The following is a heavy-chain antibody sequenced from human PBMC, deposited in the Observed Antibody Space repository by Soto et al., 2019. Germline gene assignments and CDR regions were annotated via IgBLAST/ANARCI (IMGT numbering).Heavy chain of an antibody. V-gene: IGHV4-30-4*01. CDR3: AREWATVVTPRDAFDI. D-gene: IGHD4-17*01. J-gene: IGHJ3*02. Sequence: SETLSLTCTVSGGSISSGDYYWSWIRQPPGKGLEWIGYIYYSGSTYYNPSLKSRVTISVDTSKNQFSLKLSSVTAAGTAVYYCAREWATVVTPRDAFDIWGQGTMVTVSS. CDR1: GGSISSGDYY. CDR2: IYYSGST.